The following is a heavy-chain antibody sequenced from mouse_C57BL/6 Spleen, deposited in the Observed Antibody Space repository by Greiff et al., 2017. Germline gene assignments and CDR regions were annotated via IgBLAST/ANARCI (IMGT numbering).Heavy chain of an antibody. CDR3: ARCDYGAMGY. D-gene: IGHD2-4*01. CDR2: VHPNSGST. J-gene: IGHJ4*01. CDR1: GYTFTSYW. V-gene: IGHV1-64*01. Sequence: QVQLQQSGAELVKPGASVKLSCKASGYTFTSYWMHWVKQRPGQGLEWIGMVHPNSGSTNYNEKFKSKATLTVDKSSSTAYMQLSSLTSEDSAVYYCARCDYGAMGYWGQGTSVTVSS.